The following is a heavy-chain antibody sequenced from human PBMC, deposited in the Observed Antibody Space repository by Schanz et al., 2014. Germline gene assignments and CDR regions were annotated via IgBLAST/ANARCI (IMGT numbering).Heavy chain of an antibody. V-gene: IGHV3-23*04. CDR1: GFTFSIYG. CDR3: ARDGDFDY. J-gene: IGHJ4*02. CDR2: MIGSGSSV. Sequence: VELVESGGGVVQPGRSLRLSCAASGFTFSIYGMSWVRQAPGKGLEWVSRMIGSGSSVFYADSVKGRFTISRDNLKNTVYLQMNSLRAGDTAVYYCARDGDFDYWGQGTLVTVSS.